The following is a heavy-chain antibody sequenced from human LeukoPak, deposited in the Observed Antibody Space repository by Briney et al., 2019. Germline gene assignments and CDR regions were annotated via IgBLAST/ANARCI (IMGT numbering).Heavy chain of an antibody. Sequence: AASVKVSCKASGYTFTSYGISWVRQAPGQGLEWMGWISAYNGNTNYAQKLQGRVTMTTDTSTSTAYMELRSLRSDDTAVYYCARDRSSSWYPALFYYYYYGMDVWGQGTTVTVSS. CDR1: GYTFTSYG. CDR2: ISAYNGNT. J-gene: IGHJ6*02. D-gene: IGHD6-13*01. CDR3: ARDRSSSWYPALFYYYYYGMDV. V-gene: IGHV1-18*01.